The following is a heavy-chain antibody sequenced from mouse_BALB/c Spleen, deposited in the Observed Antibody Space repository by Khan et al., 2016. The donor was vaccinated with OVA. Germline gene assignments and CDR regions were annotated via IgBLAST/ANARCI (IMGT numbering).Heavy chain of an antibody. CDR3: ARRGDYYGRGAWFVY. V-gene: IGHV2-2*02. D-gene: IGHD1-2*01. CDR1: GFSLNTYS. CDR2: IWSAGST. J-gene: IGHJ3*01. Sequence: QVQLKQSGPGLLQPSQSLSITCTVSGFSLNTYSIHWVRQSPGKGLEWLGVIWSAGSTDYNAAFMSRLSINKDNSKSQVFFKMNSLQSNDTAIYYCARRGDYYGRGAWFVYWGQGTLVTVSA.